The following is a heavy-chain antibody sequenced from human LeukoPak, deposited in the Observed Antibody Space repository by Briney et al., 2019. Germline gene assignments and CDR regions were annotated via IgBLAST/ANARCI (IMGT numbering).Heavy chain of an antibody. CDR3: ARGGGYGDYNY. V-gene: IGHV4-39*07. CDR2: IYHSGST. CDR1: GGSISSSSYY. Sequence: PSETLSLTCTVSGGSISSSSYYWDWIRQPPGKGLEWIGSIYHSGSTYYNPSLKSRVTISVDTSKNQFSLRLSSMTAADTAVYYCARGGGYGDYNYWGQGTLVTVSS. D-gene: IGHD4-17*01. J-gene: IGHJ4*02.